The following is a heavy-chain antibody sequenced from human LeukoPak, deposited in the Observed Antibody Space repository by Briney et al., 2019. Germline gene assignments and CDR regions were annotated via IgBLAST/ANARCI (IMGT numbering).Heavy chain of an antibody. CDR2: IYYSGSA. V-gene: IGHV4-39*07. J-gene: IGHJ4*02. D-gene: IGHD2-15*01. Sequence: SETLCLTCTVSGGSVSSSSYYWGCFRQPPGKGLEWIGSIYYSGSAYYNPSLKSRVTMSVDKSKNQFSLKLSSVTAADTAVYYCTTTLGSCGGGSCHNWGQGTLVTVSS. CDR1: GGSVSSSSYY. CDR3: TTTLGSCGGGSCHN.